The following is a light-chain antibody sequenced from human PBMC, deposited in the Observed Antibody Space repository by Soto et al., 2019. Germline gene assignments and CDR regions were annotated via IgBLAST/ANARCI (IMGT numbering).Light chain of an antibody. CDR1: QSVSSN. V-gene: IGKV3-15*01. J-gene: IGKJ4*01. CDR3: QQKAT. CDR2: GAS. Sequence: EIVMTQSPATLSVSPGERATLSCRASQSVSSNLAWYQQKPGQAPRLLIYGASTRATGIPARFSGSGSGTEFTRTVSSLQSEDYAVYYCQQKATFGGGTKVEIK.